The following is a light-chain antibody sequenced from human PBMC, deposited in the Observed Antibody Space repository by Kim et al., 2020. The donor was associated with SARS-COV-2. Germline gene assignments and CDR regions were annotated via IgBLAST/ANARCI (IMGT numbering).Light chain of an antibody. CDR2: ATS. V-gene: IGKV1-39*01. CDR3: QQSYSTPFT. CDR1: QSMTNS. J-gene: IGKJ1*01. Sequence: AYVGGSVTITCWASQSMTNSINWYQQKPGKAPKLLIFATSSLQSGVPSRFSGSGSGTDFTLTISSLQPEDFATYYCQQSYSTPFTFGQGTKVDIK.